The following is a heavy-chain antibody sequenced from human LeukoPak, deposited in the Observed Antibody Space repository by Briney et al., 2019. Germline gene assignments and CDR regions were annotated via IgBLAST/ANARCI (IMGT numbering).Heavy chain of an antibody. V-gene: IGHV4-38-2*02. J-gene: IGHJ5*02. CDR2: IFQSGNT. CDR1: GYSISRGYY. D-gene: IGHD2-15*01. Sequence: SETLSLTCSVSGYSISRGYYWGWIRKPPGQGLEWIGSIFQSGNTYYNPSLKSRVTISVDTSKNQFSLRLTSVTAADTAVYFCARDNRPYCSGGTCSSNWFDPWGQGTLVIVSS. CDR3: ARDNRPYCSGGTCSSNWFDP.